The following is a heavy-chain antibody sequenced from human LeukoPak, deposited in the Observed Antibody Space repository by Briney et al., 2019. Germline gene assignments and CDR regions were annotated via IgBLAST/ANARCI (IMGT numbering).Heavy chain of an antibody. CDR1: GGSISSSSYY. J-gene: IGHJ4*02. V-gene: IGHV4-39*01. CDR2: IYYSGST. Sequence: PSETLSLTCTVSGGSISSSSYYWGWIRQPPGKGLERIGSIYYSGSTYYNPSLKSRVTISVDTSKNQFSLKLSSVTAADTAVYYCASGNTIFGVVTYFDYWGQGTLVTVSS. D-gene: IGHD3-3*01. CDR3: ASGNTIFGVVTYFDY.